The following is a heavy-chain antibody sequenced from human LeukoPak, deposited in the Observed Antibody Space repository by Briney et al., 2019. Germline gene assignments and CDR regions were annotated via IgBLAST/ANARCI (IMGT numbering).Heavy chain of an antibody. Sequence: GASVKVSCKASGFTFTNFGFSWVRQAPGQGLEWMGWISAYNGNTDYAQSLQGRVTMTTDASTSTVYMELRSLRSDDTAVYYCARGKGVSGVFYYYYYMDVWGKGTTVTVSS. CDR2: ISAYNGNT. CDR3: ARGKGVSGVFYYYYYMDV. D-gene: IGHD2-8*01. J-gene: IGHJ6*03. CDR1: GFTFTNFG. V-gene: IGHV1-18*01.